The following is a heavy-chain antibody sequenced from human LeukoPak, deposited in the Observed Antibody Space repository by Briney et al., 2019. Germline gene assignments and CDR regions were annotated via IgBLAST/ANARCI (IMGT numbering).Heavy chain of an antibody. J-gene: IGHJ4*02. D-gene: IGHD1-26*01. CDR2: INPSGGST. Sequence: ASVKVSCKXSGYTFTSYYMHWVRQAPGQGLEWMGIINPSGGSTSYAQKFQGRVTMTRDTSTSTVYMELSSLRSEDTAVYYCARDLVGATRTYYFDYWGQGTLVTVSS. V-gene: IGHV1-46*03. CDR1: GYTFTSYY. CDR3: ARDLVGATRTYYFDY.